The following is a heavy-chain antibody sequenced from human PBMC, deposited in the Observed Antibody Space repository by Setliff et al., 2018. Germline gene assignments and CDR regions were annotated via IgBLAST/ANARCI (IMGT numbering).Heavy chain of an antibody. CDR1: GYRFSSYW. CDR2: IFSADSDT. D-gene: IGHD6-13*01. Sequence: GESLKISCKGSGYRFSSYWIGWVRQMPGKGLEWIGIIFSADSDTRYSPSFQGQVTISADKSISTAYVQLRSLKASDTAMYYCARVGSSSWYNDVFDFWGPGTMVTVSS. CDR3: ARVGSSSWYNDVFDF. J-gene: IGHJ3*01. V-gene: IGHV5-51*01.